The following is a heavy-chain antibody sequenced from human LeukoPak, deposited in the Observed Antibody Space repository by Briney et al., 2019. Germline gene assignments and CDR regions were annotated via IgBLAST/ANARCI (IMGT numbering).Heavy chain of an antibody. CDR2: IFNSGSTI. CDR3: ARVCGSYCGYAFDI. J-gene: IGHJ3*02. Sequence: NPGGSLRLSCAASKFTFSDYYMSWVRQAPGKGLEWVSYIFNSGSTINYADSVKGRFTISRDNAKNSLYLQMNSLRAEDTAVYYCARVCGSYCGYAFDIWGQGTMVTVSS. V-gene: IGHV3-11*01. CDR1: KFTFSDYY. D-gene: IGHD1-26*01.